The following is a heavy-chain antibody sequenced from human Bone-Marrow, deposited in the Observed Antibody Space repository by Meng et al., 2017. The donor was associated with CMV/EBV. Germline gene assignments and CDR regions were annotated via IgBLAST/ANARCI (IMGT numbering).Heavy chain of an antibody. D-gene: IGHD4-17*01. CDR2: IYYSGST. J-gene: IGHJ3*02. CDR1: GASFSSYC. CDR3: ARDDYGDYGDAFDI. Sequence: SETLSLTCTVSGASFSSYCWSWIRQPPGKGLEWIGHIYYSGSTNYNPSLKRRVTISVDTSKNQFSLKLSSVTAADTAVYYCARDDYGDYGDAFDIWGPGKMVTVAS. V-gene: IGHV4-59*01.